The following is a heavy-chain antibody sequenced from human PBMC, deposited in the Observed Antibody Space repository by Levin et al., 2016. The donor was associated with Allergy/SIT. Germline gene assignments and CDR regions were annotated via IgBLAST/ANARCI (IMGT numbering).Heavy chain of an antibody. J-gene: IGHJ6*02. V-gene: IGHV1-69*02. D-gene: IGHD4-23*01. Sequence: WVRQAPGQGLEWMGRIIPILGIANYAQKFQGRVTITADKSTSTAYMELSSLRSEDTAVYYCARWETTVVTQREVYYGMDVWGQGTTVTVSS. CDR3: ARWETTVVTQREVYYGMDV. CDR2: IIPILGIA.